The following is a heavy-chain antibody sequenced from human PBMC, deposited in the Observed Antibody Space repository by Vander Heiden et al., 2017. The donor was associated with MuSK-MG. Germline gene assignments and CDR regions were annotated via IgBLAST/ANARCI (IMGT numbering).Heavy chain of an antibody. D-gene: IGHD6-13*01. J-gene: IGHJ1*01. V-gene: IGHV5-51*01. CDR1: GYSFTSYW. Sequence: EVQLVQSGAEVKKPGESLKISCTGSGYSFTSYWIGWVRQMPGKGLEWMGIIYPGDSDTRYSPSVQGQVTISADKSISTAYRQWRSLKASETAMYYCARPARRQQLASIQHWGQGTLVTVSS. CDR2: IYPGDSDT. CDR3: ARPARRQQLASIQH.